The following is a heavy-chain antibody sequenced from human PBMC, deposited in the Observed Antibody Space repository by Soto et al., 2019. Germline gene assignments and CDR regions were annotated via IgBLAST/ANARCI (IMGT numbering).Heavy chain of an antibody. CDR2: INTYNGMT. Sequence: QVQLVQSGGEVKKPGASVTVSCKASGYTFINYHITWVRQAPGQGLEWMAWINTYNGMTDYAQRFQGRVTMTRDTSTSTAYMELRNLGSDDTAVYFCAKSPRDEMATDWGQGTPVTVSS. D-gene: IGHD5-12*01. J-gene: IGHJ4*02. CDR3: AKSPRDEMATD. CDR1: GYTFINYH. V-gene: IGHV1-18*01.